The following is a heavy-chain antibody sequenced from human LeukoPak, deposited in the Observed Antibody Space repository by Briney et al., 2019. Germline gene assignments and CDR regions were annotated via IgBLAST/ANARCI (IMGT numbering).Heavy chain of an antibody. D-gene: IGHD3-10*01. V-gene: IGHV3-48*01. CDR3: ARALYLYGSGSYYFG. Sequence: PGGSLRLSCAASGFTFSSYSMNWVRQAPGKGLEWVSYISSSSSTIYYADSVKGRFTISRDNAKNSLYLQMNSLRAEDTAVYYCARALYLYGSGSYYFGWGQGTLVTVSS. J-gene: IGHJ4*02. CDR2: ISSSSSTI. CDR1: GFTFSSYS.